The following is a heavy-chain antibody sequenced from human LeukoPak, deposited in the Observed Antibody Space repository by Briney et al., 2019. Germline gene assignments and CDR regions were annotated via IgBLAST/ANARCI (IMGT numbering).Heavy chain of an antibody. CDR3: ARHSSARTYYYDSSGRYRTFDY. J-gene: IGHJ4*02. CDR2: IYYSGST. CDR1: GGSISSSSYY. D-gene: IGHD3-22*01. V-gene: IGHV4-39*01. Sequence: PSETLSLTCTVSGGSISSSSYYWGWIRQPPGKGLEWIGSIYYSGSTYYNPSLKSRVTISVDTSKNQFSLKLSAVTAADTAVYYCARHSSARTYYYDSSGRYRTFDYGRQGTLVTVSS.